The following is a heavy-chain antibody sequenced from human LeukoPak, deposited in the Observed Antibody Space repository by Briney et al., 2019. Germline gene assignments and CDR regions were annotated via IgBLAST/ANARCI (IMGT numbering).Heavy chain of an antibody. Sequence: PSETLSLTCAVYGGSFSGYYWSWIRQPPGKGLEWIGEINHSGSTNYNPSLKSRVTISVDTSKNQFSLKLSSVTAADTAVYYCASFRRYYYDSSGYSRNWFDPRGQGTLVTVSS. CDR3: ASFRRYYYDSSGYSRNWFDP. CDR2: INHSGST. J-gene: IGHJ5*02. CDR1: GGSFSGYY. V-gene: IGHV4-34*01. D-gene: IGHD3-22*01.